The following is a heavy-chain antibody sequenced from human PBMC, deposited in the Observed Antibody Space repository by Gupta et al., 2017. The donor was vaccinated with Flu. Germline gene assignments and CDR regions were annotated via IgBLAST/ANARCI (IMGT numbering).Heavy chain of an antibody. CDR1: GYTFSTYG. Sequence: QVQLVQSGTEVKKPGASVKVSCKDSGYTFSTYGITWLRQAPGQGPEWMGWISGYTGDTTYAQKLQGRVTMNKDTSTNTAYMELRALTSDDTAVYYCARERNWTQPIEFDYWGQGTLVTVSS. V-gene: IGHV1-18*01. CDR2: ISGYTGDT. J-gene: IGHJ4*02. D-gene: IGHD5-18*01. CDR3: ARERNWTQPIEFDY.